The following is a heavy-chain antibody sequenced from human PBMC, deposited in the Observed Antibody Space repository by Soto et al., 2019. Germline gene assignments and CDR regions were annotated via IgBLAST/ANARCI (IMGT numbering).Heavy chain of an antibody. J-gene: IGHJ6*03. CDR2: VNPDSDNT. Sequence: ASVKVSCKACGYTFTSYDINWVRQATGQGLEWMGWVNPDSDNTGYAQKFQGRVTMTTNTSTSTAYMELSSLRSEDTAVYYCAREYKGSILAAGGRLEYYYYMDVWGKGTTVTVSS. CDR1: GYTFTSYD. V-gene: IGHV1-8*01. CDR3: AREYKGSILAAGGRLEYYYYMDV. D-gene: IGHD6-13*01.